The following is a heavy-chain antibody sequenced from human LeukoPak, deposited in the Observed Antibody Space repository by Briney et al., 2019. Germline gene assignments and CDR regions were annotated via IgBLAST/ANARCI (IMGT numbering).Heavy chain of an antibody. CDR1: GFTFSSYA. CDR2: ISGSGGST. J-gene: IGHJ6*03. Sequence: GGSLRLSCAASGFTFSSYAMSWVRQAPGKGLEWVSAISGSGGSTYYADSVKGRFTISRDNSKNTLYLQMNSLRAEGTAVYYCAKELSGGDYYYYMDVWGKGTTVTVSS. CDR3: AKELSGGDYYYYMDV. V-gene: IGHV3-23*01. D-gene: IGHD3-16*01.